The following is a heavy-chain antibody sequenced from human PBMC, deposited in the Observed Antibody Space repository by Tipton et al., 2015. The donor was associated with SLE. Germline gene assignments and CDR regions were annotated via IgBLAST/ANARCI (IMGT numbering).Heavy chain of an antibody. Sequence: QLVQSGAEVKKPGASVKVSCKTSGYTFNDYYIHWVRLAPGQGLEWMGWINPNTGGVTYARKFQGRVTMTRDTSITTAYMELSWLSSDDTTVYYCAKDFYGSGSYVDFWGQGTLVSVSS. V-gene: IGHV1-2*02. CDR1: GYTFNDYY. D-gene: IGHD3-10*01. J-gene: IGHJ4*02. CDR3: AKDFYGSGSYVDF. CDR2: INPNTGGV.